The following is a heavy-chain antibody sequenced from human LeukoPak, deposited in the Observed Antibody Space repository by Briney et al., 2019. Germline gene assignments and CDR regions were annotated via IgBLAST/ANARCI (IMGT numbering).Heavy chain of an antibody. CDR1: GGSISSSSYS. V-gene: IGHV4-39*01. CDR3: ARHGYSYSLYYFVY. J-gene: IGHJ4*02. Sequence: PAETPSLTCTVSGGSISSSSYSWGWLRQPPGKGWEWIVSIYYSETTYYTPSLTTRVTMSVHTSRNQFSLKLSSVTAADTAVYYCARHGYSYSLYYFVYWGRGALVTVSS. D-gene: IGHD5-18*01. CDR2: IYYSETT.